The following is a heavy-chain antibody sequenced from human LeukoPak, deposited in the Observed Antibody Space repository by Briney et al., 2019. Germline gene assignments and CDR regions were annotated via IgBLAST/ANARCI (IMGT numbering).Heavy chain of an antibody. CDR3: ARERESRDGYIGAFDI. D-gene: IGHD5-24*01. CDR1: GSTFSSYS. CDR2: ISSSSSYI. Sequence: GGSLRLSCAASGSTFSSYSMNWVRQAPGKGLEWVSSISSSSSYIYYADSVKGRFTISRDNAKNSLYLQMNSLRAEDTAVYYCARERESRDGYIGAFDIWGQGTMVTVSS. J-gene: IGHJ3*02. V-gene: IGHV3-21*01.